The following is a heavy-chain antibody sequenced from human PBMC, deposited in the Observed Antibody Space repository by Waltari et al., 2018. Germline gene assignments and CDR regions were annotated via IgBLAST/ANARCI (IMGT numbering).Heavy chain of an antibody. J-gene: IGHJ4*02. CDR2: ISYDGSNK. CDR3: ARDSYGDYNFDY. CDR1: GFTFSSYA. V-gene: IGHV3-30-3*01. Sequence: QVQLVESGGGVVQPGRSLRLSCAASGFTFSSYAMLWVRQAPGKGLEWVAVISYDGSNKYYADSVKGRFTISRDNSKNTLYLQMNSLRAEDTAVYYCARDSYGDYNFDYWGQGTLVTVSS. D-gene: IGHD4-17*01.